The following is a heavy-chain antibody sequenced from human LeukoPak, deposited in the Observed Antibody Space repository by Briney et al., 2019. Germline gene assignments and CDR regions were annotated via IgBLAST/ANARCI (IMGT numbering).Heavy chain of an antibody. D-gene: IGHD6-19*01. CDR3: AREGLAVAGDPDDNYYGMDV. V-gene: IGHV1-2*04. CDR2: INPKTGGT. Sequence: ASVKVSCKASGYTFTSYAMHWVRQAPGQGLEWMGWINPKTGGTTYAQKFKGWVTMTRVTSINTVYMELSRLRSDDTAVYYCAREGLAVAGDPDDNYYGMDVWGQGTTVTVSS. CDR1: GYTFTSYA. J-gene: IGHJ6*01.